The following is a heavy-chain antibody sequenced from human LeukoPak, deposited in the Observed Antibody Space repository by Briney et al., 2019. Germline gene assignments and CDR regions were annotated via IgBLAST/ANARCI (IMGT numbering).Heavy chain of an antibody. CDR1: GNSISSGYY. CDR3: ANQYSSGWFYFDY. J-gene: IGHJ4*02. CDR2: IFPSGAT. D-gene: IGHD6-19*01. Sequence: SETLSLTCAVSGNSISSGYYWGWIRQSPGKGLEWIGRIFPSGATYYNPSPKSRVTISVATSKNQFSLKLSSVTAADTAVYYCANQYSSGWFYFDYWGQGTLVTVSS. V-gene: IGHV4-38-2*01.